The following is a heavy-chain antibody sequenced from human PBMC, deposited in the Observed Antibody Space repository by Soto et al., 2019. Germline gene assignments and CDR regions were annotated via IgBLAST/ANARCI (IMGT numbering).Heavy chain of an antibody. J-gene: IGHJ4*02. CDR2: IKSKTDGGTT. Sequence: GGSLRLSCAASGFTFINAWMSWVRQAPGKGLEWVGRIKSKTDGGTTDYAAPVKGRFTISRDDSKNTLYLQMNSLKTEDTAVYYCTTDPRLFLCFGVFLSPNRGKETLVTVSS. CDR1: GFTFINAW. D-gene: IGHD3-10*01. CDR3: TTDPRLFLCFGVFLSPN. V-gene: IGHV3-15*01.